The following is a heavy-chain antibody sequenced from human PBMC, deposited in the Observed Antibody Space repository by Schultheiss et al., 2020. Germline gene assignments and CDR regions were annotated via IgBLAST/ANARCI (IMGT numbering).Heavy chain of an antibody. CDR2: IYTSGST. Sequence: SETLSLTCTVSGGSISSYYWSWIRQPAERGLEWIGRIYTSGSTNYNPSLKSRVTISVDTSKNQFSLKLSSVTAADTAVYYCARVSVGIAVYYFDYWGQGTLVTVSS. CDR1: GGSISSYY. D-gene: IGHD6-19*01. J-gene: IGHJ4*02. CDR3: ARVSVGIAVYYFDY. V-gene: IGHV4-4*07.